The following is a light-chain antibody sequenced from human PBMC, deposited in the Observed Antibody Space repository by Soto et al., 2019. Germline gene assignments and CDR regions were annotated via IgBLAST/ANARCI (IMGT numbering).Light chain of an antibody. V-gene: IGKV1-39*01. Sequence: DIQMTQSPSSLSASLGDRVTITCRASQSISLYLNWYQQKPGKAPNLLIYAASSLQSGVPSRFSGSGSGTDFTLTISNLQPEDFATYYCQQSYSIPRTFGGGTKVEIK. CDR1: QSISLY. CDR2: AAS. J-gene: IGKJ4*01. CDR3: QQSYSIPRT.